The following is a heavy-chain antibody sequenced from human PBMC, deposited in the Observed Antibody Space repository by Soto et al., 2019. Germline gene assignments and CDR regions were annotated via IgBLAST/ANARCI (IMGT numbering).Heavy chain of an antibody. J-gene: IGHJ5*01. V-gene: IGHV4-30-4*01. CDR3: ARGRYCLTGRCFPNWFDS. CDR2: IYKSATT. CDR1: GDSISNLDYF. D-gene: IGHD7-27*01. Sequence: ERASETLSLTCSVSGDSISNLDYFWAWIRQPPGQALEYIGYIYKSATTYYNPSFESRVAISVDTSKSQFSLNVTSVTAADTAVYFCARGRYCLTGRCFPNWFDSWGQGALVTVS.